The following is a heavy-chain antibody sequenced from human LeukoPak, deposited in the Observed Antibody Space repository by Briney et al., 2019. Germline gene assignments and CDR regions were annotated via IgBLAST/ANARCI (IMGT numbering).Heavy chain of an antibody. Sequence: PSETLSLTCTVSGGSISSYYWSWIQQPPGKGLEWIGYIYYSGSTNYNPSLKSRVTISVDTSKNQFSLKLSSVTAADTAVYYCARQPLTFGGAIAHPFDYWGQGTLVTVSS. CDR1: GGSISSYY. CDR3: ARQPLTFGGAIAHPFDY. CDR2: IYYSGST. V-gene: IGHV4-59*08. D-gene: IGHD3-16*02. J-gene: IGHJ4*02.